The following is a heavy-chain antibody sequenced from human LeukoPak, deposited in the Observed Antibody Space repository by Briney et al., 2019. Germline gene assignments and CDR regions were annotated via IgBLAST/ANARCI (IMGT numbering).Heavy chain of an antibody. CDR2: IYYIGST. D-gene: IGHD2-15*01. CDR1: GGSVSSGSYY. Sequence: PSETLSLTCTVSGGSVSSGSYYWSWIRQPPGKGLELIGYIYYIGSTNYNPSLNSRVTISVDTSKNPFSLHLSSVTAADTAVYYCARGGGRRYCSGGSCPYYFDYWGQGTLVTVSS. CDR3: ARGGGRRYCSGGSCPYYFDY. V-gene: IGHV4-61*01. J-gene: IGHJ4*02.